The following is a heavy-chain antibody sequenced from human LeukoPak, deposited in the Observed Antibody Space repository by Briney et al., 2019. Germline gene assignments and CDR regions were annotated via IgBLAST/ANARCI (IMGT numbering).Heavy chain of an antibody. CDR1: GGTFSSYY. D-gene: IGHD6-13*01. V-gene: IGHV4-59*08. CDR2: LFHSWTP. Sequence: PSETLSLTCTVSGGTFSSYYWSWIRQPPGKGLEWIGYLFHSWTPRYNPAPKSRDNTSADTSKNQFFLTLNSTTAADTAVYFCARRRGWKQQLVYFDYWGQGTLATVSS. CDR3: ARRRGWKQQLVYFDY. J-gene: IGHJ4*02.